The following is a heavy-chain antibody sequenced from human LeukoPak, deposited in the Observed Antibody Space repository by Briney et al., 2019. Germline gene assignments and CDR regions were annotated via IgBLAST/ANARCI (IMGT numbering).Heavy chain of an antibody. D-gene: IGHD1-14*01. CDR3: ARVTSRLGWFDP. V-gene: IGHV4-61*02. CDR2: IYTSEST. Sequence: SETLSLTCTVSGGSISSDTYYWSWIRQPAGKGLEWIGRIYTSESTTYNPSLKSRVTISVDTSKNQFSLKLSSATAADTAVYYCARVTSRLGWFDPWGQGTLVTVSS. CDR1: GGSISSDTYY. J-gene: IGHJ5*02.